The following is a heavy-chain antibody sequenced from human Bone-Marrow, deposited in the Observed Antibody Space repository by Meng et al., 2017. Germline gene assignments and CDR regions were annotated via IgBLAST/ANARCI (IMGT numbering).Heavy chain of an antibody. V-gene: IGHV3-48*03. Sequence: GGSLRPSCAASGFTFSSYEMNWVRQAPGKGLEWVSYISSSGSTIYYADSVKGRFTISRDNAKNSLYLQMNSLRAEDTAGYYCARLQWLVPLYYYYGMDVWGQGTTVTVSS. D-gene: IGHD6-19*01. CDR3: ARLQWLVPLYYYYGMDV. CDR1: GFTFSSYE. J-gene: IGHJ6*02. CDR2: ISSSGSTI.